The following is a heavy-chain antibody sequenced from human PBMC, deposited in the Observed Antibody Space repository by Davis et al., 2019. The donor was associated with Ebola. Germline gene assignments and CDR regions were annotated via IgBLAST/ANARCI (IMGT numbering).Heavy chain of an antibody. V-gene: IGHV1-18*01. J-gene: IGHJ5*01. CDR1: SYTLTNYG. CDR2: ISAYNGNT. CDR3: AREAGATTRIYDS. D-gene: IGHD1-26*01. Sequence: ASVTVPCLASSYTLTNYGIRWVRPAPGQGLEWMGWISAYNGNTNYAQKLQGRVTMTTDTSRSTAYMELRSLRSDDTAVYYCAREAGATTRIYDSWGQGTLVTVSS.